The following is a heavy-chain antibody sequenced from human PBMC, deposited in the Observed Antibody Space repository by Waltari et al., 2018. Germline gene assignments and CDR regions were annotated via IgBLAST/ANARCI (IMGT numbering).Heavy chain of an antibody. Sequence: QVQLVQSGAEVKKPGASVKVSCKASGYTFTGYYMHWVRQAPGQGLEWMGWINPNSGGTNYAQKFQGRVTMTRDTSISTAYMELSRLRSDDTAVYYCARVVLSGSYYDGGVDYWGQGTLVTVSS. D-gene: IGHD1-26*01. CDR2: INPNSGGT. V-gene: IGHV1-2*02. CDR3: ARVVLSGSYYDGGVDY. CDR1: GYTFTGYY. J-gene: IGHJ4*02.